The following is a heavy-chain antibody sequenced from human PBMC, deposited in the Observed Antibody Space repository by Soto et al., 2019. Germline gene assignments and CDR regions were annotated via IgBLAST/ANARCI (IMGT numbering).Heavy chain of an antibody. CDR2: INPNSGGT. CDR1: GYTFTGYY. Sequence: ASVKVSCKASGYTFTGYYMHWVRQAPGQGLEWVGWINPNSGGTNYAQKFQGWVTMTRDTSISTAYMELSRLRSDDTAVYYCARESGREVAGREEYFQHWGQGTLVTVSS. CDR3: ARESGREVAGREEYFQH. D-gene: IGHD6-19*01. J-gene: IGHJ1*01. V-gene: IGHV1-2*04.